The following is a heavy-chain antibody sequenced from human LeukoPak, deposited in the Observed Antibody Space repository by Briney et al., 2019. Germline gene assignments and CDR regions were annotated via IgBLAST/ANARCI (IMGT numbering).Heavy chain of an antibody. Sequence: GGSLRLSCAASGFTFSSYGMHWVRQAPGKGLEWVAFIRYDGSNKYYADSVKGRFTISRDNSKNTLYLQMNSLRAEDTAVYYCAKKLVVPDNAFDIWGQGTMVTVSS. CDR1: GFTFSSYG. J-gene: IGHJ3*02. V-gene: IGHV3-30*02. CDR2: IRYDGSNK. D-gene: IGHD2-2*01. CDR3: AKKLVVPDNAFDI.